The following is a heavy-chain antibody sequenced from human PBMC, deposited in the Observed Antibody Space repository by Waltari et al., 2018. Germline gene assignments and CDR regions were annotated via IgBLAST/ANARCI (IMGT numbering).Heavy chain of an antibody. D-gene: IGHD4-17*01. Sequence: EVQLVESGGGVFKRGGSLRLSCQALGFTSSPYNMNWVRQAPGKGLEWVSIISYSSSYIYYADSVKGRFTVSRDNAKNSLYLQMNSLRAEDTAVYYCARDHEYGGKADYWGQGTLVTVSS. J-gene: IGHJ4*02. CDR2: ISYSSSYI. CDR3: ARDHEYGGKADY. CDR1: GFTSSPYN. V-gene: IGHV3-21*01.